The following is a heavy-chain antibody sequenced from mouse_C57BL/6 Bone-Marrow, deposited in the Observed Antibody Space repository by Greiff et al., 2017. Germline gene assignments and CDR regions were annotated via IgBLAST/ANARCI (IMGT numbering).Heavy chain of an antibody. CDR3: ARAASYGSSPYYAMDY. CDR2: ISYDGSN. V-gene: IGHV3-6*01. J-gene: IGHJ4*01. CDR1: GYSITSGYY. D-gene: IGHD1-1*01. Sequence: EVKLVESGPGLVKPSQSLSLTCSVTGYSITSGYYWNWIRQFPGNKLEWMGYISYDGSNNYNPSLKNRISITRDTSKNQFFLKLNSVTTEDTATYYCARAASYGSSPYYAMDYWGQGTSVTVSS.